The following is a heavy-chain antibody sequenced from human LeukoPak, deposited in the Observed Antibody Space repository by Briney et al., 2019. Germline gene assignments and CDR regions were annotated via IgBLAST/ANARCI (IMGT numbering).Heavy chain of an antibody. J-gene: IGHJ3*02. CDR2: ISWNRGSI. Sequence: PGGSLRLSCAASGFSFDDYAMHWVRQAPGKGLEWVSGISWNRGSIGYADSVKGRFTISRDNAKNSLYLQMDSLRAEDMALYYCAKDMENQIWNAGAAFDIWGQGTMVTVSS. CDR1: GFSFDDYA. CDR3: AKDMENQIWNAGAAFDI. D-gene: IGHD1-1*01. V-gene: IGHV3-9*03.